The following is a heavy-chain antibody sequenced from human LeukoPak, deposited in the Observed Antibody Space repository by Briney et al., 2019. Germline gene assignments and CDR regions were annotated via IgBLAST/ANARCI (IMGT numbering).Heavy chain of an antibody. CDR1: GFTLSSYA. Sequence: GGSLRLSCAASGFTLSSYAMHWVRQAPGKGLEWVAVISYDGSNKYYADSVKGRFTISRDNSKNTLYLQMNSLRAEDTAVYYCARGRDYYGSGSLPFDYWGQGTLVTVSS. D-gene: IGHD3-10*01. CDR3: ARGRDYYGSGSLPFDY. J-gene: IGHJ4*02. CDR2: ISYDGSNK. V-gene: IGHV3-30*04.